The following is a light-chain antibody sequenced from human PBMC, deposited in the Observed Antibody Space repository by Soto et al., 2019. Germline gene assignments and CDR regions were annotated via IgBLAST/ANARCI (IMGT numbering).Light chain of an antibody. CDR1: QSVSSN. CDR3: QQYNNWPRT. V-gene: IGKV3-15*01. J-gene: IGKJ1*01. CDR2: GAS. Sequence: EVVMTQSPDTLSVSPGERATLSCRASQSVSSNLAWYQQNLGQAPRLLIYGASTRATDIPPRFSGSGSGTEFTLTISSLQSEDFAIYYCQQYNNWPRTFGQGTKVDIK.